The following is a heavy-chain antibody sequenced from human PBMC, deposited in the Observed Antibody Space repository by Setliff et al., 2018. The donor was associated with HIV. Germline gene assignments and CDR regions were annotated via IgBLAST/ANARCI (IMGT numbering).Heavy chain of an antibody. V-gene: IGHV3-23*01. D-gene: IGHD6-6*01. CDR1: GFYFSIYA. CDR2: ISGSGGST. Sequence: PGGSLRLSCAASGFYFSIYAMSWVRQAPGKGLEWVSGISGSGGSTYYADSVKGRFTISRDNSKNTLYLQMNSLRAEDTAVYYCAKEPPSRLQLVPHNWFDPWGQGTLVTVSS. CDR3: AKEPPSRLQLVPHNWFDP. J-gene: IGHJ5*02.